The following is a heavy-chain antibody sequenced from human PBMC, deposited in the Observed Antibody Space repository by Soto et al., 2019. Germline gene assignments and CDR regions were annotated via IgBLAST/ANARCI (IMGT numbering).Heavy chain of an antibody. Sequence: EVQLVESGGGLVQPGGSLRLSCAASGFTFSSYWMHWVRQAPGKGLVWVSRINSDGSSTSYADSVKGRFTISRDNAKNTLYLQMNSLRAEDTAVYYYARDQDCSSTSCYPYYYYYYMDVWGKGTTVTVSS. CDR3: ARDQDCSSTSCYPYYYYYYMDV. J-gene: IGHJ6*03. CDR2: INSDGSST. CDR1: GFTFSSYW. D-gene: IGHD2-2*01. V-gene: IGHV3-74*01.